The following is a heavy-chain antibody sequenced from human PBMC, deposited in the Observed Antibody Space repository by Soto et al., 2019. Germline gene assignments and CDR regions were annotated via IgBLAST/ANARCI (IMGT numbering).Heavy chain of an antibody. Sequence: SETLSLTCTVSGGSISSYYWSWIRQPPGKGLEWIGYIYYSGSTNYNPSLKSRVTISVDASKNQFSLKLRSVTAADTAVYYCARDFLITNLDAFDIWGKGTRVTV. CDR2: IYYSGST. J-gene: IGHJ3*02. D-gene: IGHD3-22*01. V-gene: IGHV4-59*01. CDR1: GGSISSYY. CDR3: ARDFLITNLDAFDI.